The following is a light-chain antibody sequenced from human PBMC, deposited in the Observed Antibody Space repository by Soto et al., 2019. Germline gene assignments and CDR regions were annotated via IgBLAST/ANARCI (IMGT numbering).Light chain of an antibody. CDR1: QSVSSNY. CDR3: QQRSNWPFT. J-gene: IGKJ4*01. V-gene: IGKV3D-20*02. Sequence: GLPQYPGTLSLSPGERATLSCRASQSVSSNYLAWYQQKPGQAPRLLIYGASTRANDIPARFSGSGSGTDFTLTISSLEPEDFAVYYCQQRSNWPFTFGGGTKVDIK. CDR2: GAS.